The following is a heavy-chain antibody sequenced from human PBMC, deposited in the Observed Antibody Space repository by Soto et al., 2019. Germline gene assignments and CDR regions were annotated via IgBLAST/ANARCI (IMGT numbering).Heavy chain of an antibody. J-gene: IGHJ4*02. V-gene: IGHV3-15*07. Sequence: GGSLRLSCAASGFTFTTAWMTWVRQAPGKGLEWVGRIKAGGTTDYAAPVKGRFTISRDDSENTVYLQMDSLKTEDTGVYFCTGDDSNDYYYGAFDYWGQGIQVTVSS. D-gene: IGHD3-22*01. CDR3: TGDDSNDYYYGAFDY. CDR2: IKAGGTT. CDR1: GFTFTTAW.